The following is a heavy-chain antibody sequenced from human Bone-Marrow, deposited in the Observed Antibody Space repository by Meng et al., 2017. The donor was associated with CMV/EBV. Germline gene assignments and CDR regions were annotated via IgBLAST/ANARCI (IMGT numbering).Heavy chain of an antibody. V-gene: IGHV3-33*01. CDR3: ARDGYCSSTSCLYYYYYYGMDV. D-gene: IGHD2-2*01. Sequence: GGSLRLSCAASGFTFSSYGMHWVRQAPGKGLEWVAVIWYDGSNKYYADSVKGRFTISRDNSKNTLYLQMNSLRAEDTAVYYCARDGYCSSTSCLYYYYYYGMDVWGQGTTITVSS. J-gene: IGHJ6*02. CDR2: IWYDGSNK. CDR1: GFTFSSYG.